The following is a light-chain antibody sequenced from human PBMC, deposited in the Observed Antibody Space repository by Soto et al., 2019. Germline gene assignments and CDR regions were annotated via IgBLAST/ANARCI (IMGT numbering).Light chain of an antibody. J-gene: IGLJ3*02. CDR1: SSNIGTNG. CDR2: YDD. CDR3: AAWDDSLNGWV. Sequence: QPVLTQPPSASEAPRQRVTISCSGSSSNIGTNGVNWYQQLPGKAPKLLIYYDDLLPSGVSDRFSGSKSGTSASLAISGLQFEDEADYYCAAWDDSLNGWVFGGGTKLTVL. V-gene: IGLV1-36*01.